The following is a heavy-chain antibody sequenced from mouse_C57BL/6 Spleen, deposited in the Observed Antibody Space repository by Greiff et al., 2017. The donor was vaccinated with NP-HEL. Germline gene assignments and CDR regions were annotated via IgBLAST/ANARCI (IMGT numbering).Heavy chain of an antibody. Sequence: LVESGASVKISCKASGYTFTDYYMNWVKQSHGKSLEWIGDINPNNGGTSYNQKFKGKATLTVDKSSSTAYMELRSLTSEDSAVYYCARAGTGWYFDVWGTGTTVTVSS. CDR3: ARAGTGWYFDV. CDR2: INPNNGGT. J-gene: IGHJ1*03. CDR1: GYTFTDYY. V-gene: IGHV1-26*01. D-gene: IGHD4-1*01.